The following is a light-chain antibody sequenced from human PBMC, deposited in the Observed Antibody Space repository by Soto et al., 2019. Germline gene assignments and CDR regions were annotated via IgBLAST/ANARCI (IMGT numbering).Light chain of an antibody. V-gene: IGLV2-8*01. J-gene: IGLJ1*01. CDR3: QSYDTNMNGYV. CDR1: SSDIGGYNS. Sequence: QSALTQSPSASGSPGHSVTISCTGTSSDIGGYNSVSWYQQHPGKAPKVMIYDVSKRPSGVPDRFSGSKSGNTASLTITGLQAEDEADYYCQSYDTNMNGYVFGTGTKVTVL. CDR2: DVS.